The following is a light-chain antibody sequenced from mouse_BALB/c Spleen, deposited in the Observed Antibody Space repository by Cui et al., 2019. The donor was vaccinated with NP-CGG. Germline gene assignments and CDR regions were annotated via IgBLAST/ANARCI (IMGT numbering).Light chain of an antibody. CDR1: TGAVTTSNY. J-gene: IGLJ1*01. V-gene: IGLV1*01. CDR2: GTN. CDR3: ALWYSNHWV. Sequence: HAVVTPESALTTSPGETVTLTCRSSTGAVTTSNYANWVQEKPDHLFTGLIGGTNNRAPGIPARFSGSLIGDKAAITITGAQTEDEAIYFCALWYSNHWVFGGGTKLTVL.